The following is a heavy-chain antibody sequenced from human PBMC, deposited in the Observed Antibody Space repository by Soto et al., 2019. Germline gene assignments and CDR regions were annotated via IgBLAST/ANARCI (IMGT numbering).Heavy chain of an antibody. Sequence: SETLSLTCTVSNDSIRRYYWSWIRQPPGRGLEWIGYAFHTGGTNYNPSLKSRVTISVDSSKNQFSLKLSSVTAADTAVYYCARAGAATLSDYWGQGTLVTVSS. CDR3: ARAGAATLSDY. CDR1: NDSIRRYY. CDR2: AFHTGGT. J-gene: IGHJ4*02. D-gene: IGHD2-15*01. V-gene: IGHV4-59*01.